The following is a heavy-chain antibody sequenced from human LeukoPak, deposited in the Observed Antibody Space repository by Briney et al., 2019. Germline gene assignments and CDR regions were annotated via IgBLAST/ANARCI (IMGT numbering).Heavy chain of an antibody. V-gene: IGHV3-66*01. CDR3: ARVFEDY. CDR2: IYSGGST. Sequence: PGGSLRLSCAASVFTVSSTYMSWVRQAPGKGLEWVSVIYSGGSTYYADSVKGRFTISRDNSKNTLYLQMNSLRAEDAAVYYCARVFEDYWGQGTLVTVSS. D-gene: IGHD1-14*01. J-gene: IGHJ4*02. CDR1: VFTVSSTY.